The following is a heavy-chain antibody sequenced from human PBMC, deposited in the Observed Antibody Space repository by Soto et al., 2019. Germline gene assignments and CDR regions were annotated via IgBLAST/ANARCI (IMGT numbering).Heavy chain of an antibody. CDR2: IYYSGST. V-gene: IGHV4-31*03. D-gene: IGHD2-21*02. CDR3: ARSSPVVTAP. Sequence: QVQLQESGPGLVKPSQTLSLTCTVSGGSISSGGYYWSWIRQHPGKGLEWIGYIYYSGSTYYNPSLXSXXXRXXDTSKNQFSLKLSAVTAADTAVYYCARSSPVVTAPWGQGTLVTVSS. J-gene: IGHJ5*02. CDR1: GGSISSGGYY.